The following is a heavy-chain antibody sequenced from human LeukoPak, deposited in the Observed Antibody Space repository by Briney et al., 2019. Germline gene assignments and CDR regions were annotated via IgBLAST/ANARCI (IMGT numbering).Heavy chain of an antibody. Sequence: RPGGSLRLSCAASGFTFSSYDMNWVRQAPGRGLEWVSYISSSSSTIYYADSVKGRFTISRDNAKNSLFLQMNSLRAGDTAVYYCARVFDYWGQGTLVTVSS. V-gene: IGHV3-48*01. J-gene: IGHJ4*02. CDR3: ARVFDY. CDR1: GFTFSSYD. CDR2: ISSSSSTI.